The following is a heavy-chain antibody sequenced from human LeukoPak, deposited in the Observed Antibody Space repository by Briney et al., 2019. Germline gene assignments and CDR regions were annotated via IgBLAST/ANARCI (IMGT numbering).Heavy chain of an antibody. CDR1: GYTFTSYG. D-gene: IGHD1-7*01. J-gene: IGHJ6*03. CDR2: INPNSGGT. Sequence: ASVKVSCKASGYTFTSYGISWVRQAPGQGLEWMGLINPNSGGTNYAQKFQGRVTMTRDTSISTAYMELSRLRSDDTAVYYCARGHVQTRGYCYMDVWGKGTTVTVSS. CDR3: ARGHVQTRGYCYMDV. V-gene: IGHV1-2*02.